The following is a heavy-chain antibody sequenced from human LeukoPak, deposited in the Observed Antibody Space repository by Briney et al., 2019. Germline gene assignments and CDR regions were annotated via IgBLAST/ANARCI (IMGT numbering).Heavy chain of an antibody. V-gene: IGHV3-53*01. CDR3: TTHSSSYYGVGY. Sequence: PGGSLRLSCAASGFTVSSNYMSWVRQAPGKGLEWVSVIYSGGSTYYADSVKGRFTISRDNSENTLYLQMNSLRAEDTAVYYCTTHSSSYYGVGYWGQGTLVTVSS. CDR1: GFTVSSNY. D-gene: IGHD6-13*01. J-gene: IGHJ4*02. CDR2: IYSGGST.